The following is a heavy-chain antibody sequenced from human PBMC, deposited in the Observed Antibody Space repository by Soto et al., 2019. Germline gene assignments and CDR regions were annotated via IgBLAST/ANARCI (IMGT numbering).Heavy chain of an antibody. CDR3: ARGRVASTADFDY. CDR2: IHNSGSS. V-gene: IGHV4-59*01. Sequence: TLSLTCTISGGSIGIYYWTRIRQPPGKGLEWIGYIHNSGSSNYNPSLKSRVTISVDTSKTQFSLNLSSVTTADTAVYYCARGRVASTADFDYWAQGALVTVSS. D-gene: IGHD2-2*01. CDR1: GGSIGIYY. J-gene: IGHJ4*02.